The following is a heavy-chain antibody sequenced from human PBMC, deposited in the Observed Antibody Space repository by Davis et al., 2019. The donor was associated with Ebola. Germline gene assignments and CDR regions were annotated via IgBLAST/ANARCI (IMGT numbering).Heavy chain of an antibody. J-gene: IGHJ4*02. CDR2: INQDGGEK. Sequence: GESLKISCTASGFIFRDYWMSWVRQAPGKGLEWVANINQDGGEKDYADSVKGRLTIARDNARNSVYLHMNSLRVEDTAVYYCARDLGGYSGYDHDYWGQGTLVTVSS. CDR1: GFIFRDYW. V-gene: IGHV3-7*01. CDR3: ARDLGGYSGYDHDY. D-gene: IGHD5-12*01.